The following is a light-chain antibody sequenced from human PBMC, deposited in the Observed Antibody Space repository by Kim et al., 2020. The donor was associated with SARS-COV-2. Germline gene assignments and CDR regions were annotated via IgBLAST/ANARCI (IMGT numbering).Light chain of an antibody. V-gene: IGLV2-14*03. Sequence: QSALTQPASVSGSPGQSITFSCTGTSSDVGAYNYVSWYQQHPGKAPKLMIYDVSKQPSGISNRFSGSKSGDTASLTISGLQAEDEAYYYCSSYTRISTYVFGSGTKVTVL. J-gene: IGLJ1*01. CDR3: SSYTRISTYV. CDR2: DVS. CDR1: SSDVGAYNY.